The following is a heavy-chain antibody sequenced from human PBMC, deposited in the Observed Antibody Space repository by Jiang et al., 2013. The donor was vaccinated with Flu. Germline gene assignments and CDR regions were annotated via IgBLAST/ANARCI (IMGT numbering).Heavy chain of an antibody. CDR2: ISGSGGST. J-gene: IGHJ3*02. CDR3: AKVKVRGSTSFGNDAFDI. D-gene: IGHD2-2*01. CDR1: GFTFSSYA. V-gene: IGHV3-23*01. Sequence: EVQLLESGGGLVQPGGSLRLSCAASGFTFSSYAMSWVRQAPGKGLEWVSAISGSGGSTYYADSVKGRFTISRDNSKNTLYPQMNSLRAEDTAVYYCAKVKVRGSTSFGNDAFDIWGQGTMVTVSS.